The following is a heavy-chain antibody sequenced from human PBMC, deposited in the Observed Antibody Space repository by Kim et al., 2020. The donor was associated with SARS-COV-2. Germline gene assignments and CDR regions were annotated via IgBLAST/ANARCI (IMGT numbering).Heavy chain of an antibody. D-gene: IGHD3-10*01. Sequence: GGSLRLSCAASGFTFSSYAMHWVRQAPGKGLEWVAVISYDGSNKYYADSVKGRFTISRDNSKNTLYLQMNSLRAEDTAVYYCSRGRETPRITMVRGAYYYCYGRAVWGQGTTVTVSS. CDR1: GFTFSSYA. CDR3: SRGRETPRITMVRGAYYYCYGRAV. V-gene: IGHV3-30-3*01. CDR2: ISYDGSNK. J-gene: IGHJ6*02.